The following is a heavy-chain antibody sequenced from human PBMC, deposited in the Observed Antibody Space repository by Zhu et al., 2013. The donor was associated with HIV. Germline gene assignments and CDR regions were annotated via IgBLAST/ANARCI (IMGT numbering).Heavy chain of an antibody. CDR1: GGTFSSYA. V-gene: IGHV1-69*01. J-gene: IGHJ4*02. Sequence: QVQLVQSGAEVKKPGSSVKVSCKASGGTFSSYAISWVRQAPGQGLEWMGGIIPIFGTANYAQKFQGRVTITADESTSTAYMELSSLRSEDTAVYYCARGGDGNYYDSSGYYRTSVFDYWGQGTLVTVSS. CDR3: ARGGDGNYYDSSGYYRTSVFDY. D-gene: IGHD3-22*01. CDR2: IIPIFGTA.